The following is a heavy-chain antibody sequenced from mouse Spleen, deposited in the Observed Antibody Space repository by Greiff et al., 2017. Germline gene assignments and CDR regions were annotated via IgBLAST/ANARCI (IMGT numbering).Heavy chain of an antibody. CDR2: ISSGGGNT. V-gene: IGHV5-9-3*01. J-gene: IGHJ3*01. Sequence: EVQLVESGGGLVKRGGSLKLSCAASGFTFSSYAMSWVRQTPEKRLEWVATISSGGGNTYYPDSVKGRFTISRDNAKNTLYLQMSSLKSEDTAMYYCARWDRYDRTWFAYWGQGTLVTVSA. D-gene: IGHD2-14*01. CDR1: GFTFSSYA. CDR3: ARWDRYDRTWFAY.